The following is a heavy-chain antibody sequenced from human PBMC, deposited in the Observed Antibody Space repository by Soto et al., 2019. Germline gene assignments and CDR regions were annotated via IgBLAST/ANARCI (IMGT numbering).Heavy chain of an antibody. CDR3: AKNTYYHDSSGLTHDAFDI. Sequence: GSLRLSCAASGFTFSSYAMSWVRQAPGKGLEWVSAISGSGGSTYYADSVKGRFTISRDNSKNTLYLQMNSLRAEDTAVYYCAKNTYYHDSSGLTHDAFDIWGQGIMVNVS. CDR2: ISGSGGST. D-gene: IGHD3-22*01. CDR1: GFTFSSYA. V-gene: IGHV3-23*01. J-gene: IGHJ3*02.